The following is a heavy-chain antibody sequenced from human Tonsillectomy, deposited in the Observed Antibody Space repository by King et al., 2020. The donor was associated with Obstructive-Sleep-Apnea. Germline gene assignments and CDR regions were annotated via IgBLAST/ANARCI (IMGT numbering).Heavy chain of an antibody. CDR1: GYTFTSQQ. D-gene: IGHD2-21*02. V-gene: IGHV1-46*01. J-gene: IGHJ6*02. Sequence: QLVQSGAEVKKPGASVKVSCKASGYTFTSQQMHWVRQAPGHGLEWMGIINPLDGSRTNAQKFQGRVTMTRYTSTSTVYLGLSSLRSEDTAVYYCARSPSTDVYGMDVWGQGTTVTVSS. CDR2: INPLDGSR. CDR3: ARSPSTDVYGMDV.